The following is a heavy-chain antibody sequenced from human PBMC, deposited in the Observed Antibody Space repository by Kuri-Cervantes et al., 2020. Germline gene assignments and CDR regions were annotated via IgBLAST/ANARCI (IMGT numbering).Heavy chain of an antibody. J-gene: IGHJ4*02. D-gene: IGHD6-6*01. CDR3: AKIYSSSSWLDS. CDR1: GITFSSYG. Sequence: GRSLKISCGASGITFSSYGMHWVRQAPGKGLEWVAFIRYDGSNKYYADSVKGRFTISRDNSKNTLYLQMNSLRAEDTAVYYCAKIYSSSSWLDSWGQGTLVTVSS. V-gene: IGHV3-30*02. CDR2: IRYDGSNK.